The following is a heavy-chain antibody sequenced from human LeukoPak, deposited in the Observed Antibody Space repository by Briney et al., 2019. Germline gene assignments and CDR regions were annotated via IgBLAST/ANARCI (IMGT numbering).Heavy chain of an antibody. J-gene: IGHJ3*02. CDR3: ARGGYTFEI. D-gene: IGHD2-2*02. CDR1: GFSFSTYW. CDR2: INQDGSDK. V-gene: IGHV3-7*01. Sequence: PGGSLRLSYAASGFSFSTYWMSWLRQAPGKGLEWVANINQDGSDKNYLDSVKGRFTISRDNAQNSLYLQMNSLRAEDTAVFYCARGGYTFEIWGQGKMVTVSS.